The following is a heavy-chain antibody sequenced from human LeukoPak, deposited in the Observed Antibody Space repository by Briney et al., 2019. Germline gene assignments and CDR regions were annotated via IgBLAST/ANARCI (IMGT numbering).Heavy chain of an antibody. J-gene: IGHJ4*02. Sequence: ASVKVSCKASGYSFTSFGISWVRQAPGQGLEWMGWISAYNGNTIYAQMLQGRVTMTTDTSTSTAYMELRSLRSDDTAVYYCARDLSSSYYYVFDYWGQGTLVTVSS. CDR1: GYSFTSFG. V-gene: IGHV1-18*01. CDR3: ARDLSSSYYYVFDY. CDR2: ISAYNGNT. D-gene: IGHD3-22*01.